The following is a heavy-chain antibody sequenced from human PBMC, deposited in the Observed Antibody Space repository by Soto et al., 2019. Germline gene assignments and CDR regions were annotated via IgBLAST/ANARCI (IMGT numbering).Heavy chain of an antibody. CDR1: GFTVSSNY. V-gene: IGHV3-66*01. J-gene: IGHJ3*02. Sequence: GGSLRLSCAASGFTVSSNYMSWVRQAPGKGLEWVSVIYSGGSTYYADSVKGRFTISRDNSKNTLYLQMNSLRAEDTAVYYCARDYCSSTSCFPDAFDIWGQGTMVTVSS. D-gene: IGHD2-2*01. CDR2: IYSGGST. CDR3: ARDYCSSTSCFPDAFDI.